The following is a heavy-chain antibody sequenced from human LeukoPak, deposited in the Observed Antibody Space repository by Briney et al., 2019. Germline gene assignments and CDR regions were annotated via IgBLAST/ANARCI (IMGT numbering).Heavy chain of an antibody. CDR3: ARACPYRGYCSSTSRRVQWLRSSRDAFDI. V-gene: IGHV4-34*01. CDR1: GGSFSGYY. Sequence: SETLSLTCAVYGGSFSGYYWSWIRQPPGKGLEWIGEINHSGSTNYNPSLKSRVTISVDTSKNQFSLKLSSVTAAVTAVYYCARACPYRGYCSSTSRRVQWLRSSRDAFDIWGQGTMVTVSS. J-gene: IGHJ3*02. D-gene: IGHD2-2*01. CDR2: INHSGST.